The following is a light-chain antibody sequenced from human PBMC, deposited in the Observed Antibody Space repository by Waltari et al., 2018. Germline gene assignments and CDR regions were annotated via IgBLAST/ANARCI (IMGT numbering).Light chain of an antibody. Sequence: QPPSASGSPGQPVTISCTGTSSDVGGYNYVSWYQQHPGKAPKLIIYEVTKRPSGVPDRFSGSKSGNTASLTVSGLQADDEADYYCNSYAGRNRLGVFGGGTKVTVL. CDR1: SSDVGGYNY. J-gene: IGLJ2*01. CDR3: NSYAGRNRLGV. CDR2: EVT. V-gene: IGLV2-8*01.